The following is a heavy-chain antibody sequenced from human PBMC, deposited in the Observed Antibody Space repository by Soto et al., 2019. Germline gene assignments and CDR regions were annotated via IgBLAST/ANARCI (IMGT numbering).Heavy chain of an antibody. CDR3: AKERLWFGESSDAFDI. D-gene: IGHD3-10*01. CDR1: GFTFSSYG. V-gene: IGHV3-30*18. CDR2: ISYDGSNK. J-gene: IGHJ3*02. Sequence: GGSLRLSCAASGFTFSSYGMHWVRQAPGKGLEWVAVISYDGSNKYYADSVKGRFTISRDNSKNTLYLQMNSLRAEDTAVYYYAKERLWFGESSDAFDIWGQGTMVTVSS.